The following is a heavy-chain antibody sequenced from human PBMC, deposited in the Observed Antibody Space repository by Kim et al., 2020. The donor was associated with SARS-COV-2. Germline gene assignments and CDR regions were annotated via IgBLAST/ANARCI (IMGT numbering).Heavy chain of an antibody. D-gene: IGHD3-9*01. Sequence: SETLSLTCTVSGGSISSGGYYWSWIRQHPGKGLEWIGYIYYSGSTYYNPSLKSRVTISVDTSKNQFSLKLSSVTAADTAVYYCARDSAVTGSPFDYWGQGTLVTVSS. CDR2: IYYSGST. CDR3: ARDSAVTGSPFDY. J-gene: IGHJ4*02. CDR1: GGSISSGGYY. V-gene: IGHV4-31*03.